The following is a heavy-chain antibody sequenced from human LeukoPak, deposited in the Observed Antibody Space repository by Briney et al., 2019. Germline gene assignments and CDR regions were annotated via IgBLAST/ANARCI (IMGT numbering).Heavy chain of an antibody. Sequence: TFSSYAMSWVRQPPGKGLEWIGSIYYSGSTYYNPSLKSRVTISVDTSKNQFSLKLSSVTAADTAVYYCARFGSGSYYPSATRKYYFDYWGQGTLVTVSS. CDR3: ARFGSGSYYPSATRKYYFDY. J-gene: IGHJ4*02. CDR1: TFSSYA. D-gene: IGHD1-26*01. CDR2: IYYSGST. V-gene: IGHV4-39*01.